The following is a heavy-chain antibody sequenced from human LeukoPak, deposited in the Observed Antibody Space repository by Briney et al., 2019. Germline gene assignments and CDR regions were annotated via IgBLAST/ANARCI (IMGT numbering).Heavy chain of an antibody. V-gene: IGHV4-34*01. CDR3: ARGQLWLRY. CDR2: INHSGST. CDR1: GGSFSGYY. D-gene: IGHD5-18*01. Sequence: SETLSLTCTVYGGSFSGYYWSWIRQPPGKGLEWIGEINHSGSTNYNPSLKSRVTISVDTSKNQFSLKLSSMTAADTAVYYCARGQLWLRYWGQGTLVTVSS. J-gene: IGHJ4*02.